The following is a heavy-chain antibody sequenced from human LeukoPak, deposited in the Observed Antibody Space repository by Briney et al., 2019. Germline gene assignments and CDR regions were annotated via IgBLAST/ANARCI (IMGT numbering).Heavy chain of an antibody. D-gene: IGHD2-15*01. CDR2: ISDGGSTT. V-gene: IGHV3-74*01. CDR3: AKDNGLLGYCGGGSCYLDY. CDR1: GFTFSSYW. J-gene: IGHJ4*02. Sequence: GGSLRLSCAASGFTFSSYWMHWVRQAPGKGLVWVSRISDGGSTTTYADSVKGRFTISRDNSKNSLYLQMNSLRTEDTALYYCAKDNGLLGYCGGGSCYLDYWGQGTLVTVSS.